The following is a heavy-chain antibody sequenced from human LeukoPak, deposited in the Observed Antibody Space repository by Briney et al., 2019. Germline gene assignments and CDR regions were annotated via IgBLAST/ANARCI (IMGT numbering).Heavy chain of an antibody. J-gene: IGHJ5*02. CDR2: IIAGGRGAT. CDR3: AELNGRINWFDP. CDR1: GFTFDTYD. V-gene: IGHV3-23*01. Sequence: GGSLRLSCTASGFTFDTYDMSWVRQAPGKGLEWVATIIAGGRGATYCADSVKGRFTLSRDRSKKTLSLQMNRLRVEDTGIYYCAELNGRINWFDPWGQGTLVTVSS.